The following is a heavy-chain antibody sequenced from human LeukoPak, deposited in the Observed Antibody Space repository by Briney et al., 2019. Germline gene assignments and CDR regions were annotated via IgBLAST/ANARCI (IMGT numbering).Heavy chain of an antibody. V-gene: IGHV4-34*01. CDR3: ARDRYYYDSSARYFDY. CDR2: INHSGST. J-gene: IGHJ4*02. CDR1: GGSFSGYY. D-gene: IGHD3-22*01. Sequence: SETLSLTCAVYGGSFSGYYWSWIRQPPGKGLEWIGEINHSGSTNYNPSLKSRVTISVDTSKNQFSLKLRSVTAADTAVYYCARDRYYYDSSARYFDYWGQGTLVTVSS.